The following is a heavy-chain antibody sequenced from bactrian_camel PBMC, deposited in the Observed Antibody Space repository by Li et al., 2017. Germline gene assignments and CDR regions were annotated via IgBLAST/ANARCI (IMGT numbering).Heavy chain of an antibody. CDR3: AADIYCSFMTPREDY. V-gene: IGHV3S10*01. Sequence: VQLVESGGGSVQAGGSLRLSCAVSGSTNCRYEMSWYRQGPGKVRQFVSRIDSDGSPRYANSVKGRFTISRDNAKKTLYLQMNSLEPEDTGMYYCAADIYCSFMTPREDYWGQGTQVTVSS. J-gene: IGHJ4*01. CDR1: GSTNCRYE. CDR2: IDSDGSP. D-gene: IGHD1*01.